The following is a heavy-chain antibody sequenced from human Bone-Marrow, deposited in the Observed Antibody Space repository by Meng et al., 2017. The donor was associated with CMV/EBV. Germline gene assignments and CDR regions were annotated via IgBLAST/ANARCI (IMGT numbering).Heavy chain of an antibody. J-gene: IGHJ5*02. CDR1: GFTFSSYA. V-gene: IGHV3-30-3*01. D-gene: IGHD3-16*01. CDR3: AKDPSTGWGDWFDP. Sequence: GGSLRLSCAASGFTFSSYAMHWVRQAPGKGLEWVAVISYDGSNKYYADSVKGRFTISRDNSKSTLYLQMNSLTTDDTAVYYCAKDPSTGWGDWFDPWGQGIPVTVSS. CDR2: ISYDGSNK.